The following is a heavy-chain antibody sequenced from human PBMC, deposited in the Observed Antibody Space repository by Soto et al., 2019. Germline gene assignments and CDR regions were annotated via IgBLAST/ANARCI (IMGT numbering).Heavy chain of an antibody. V-gene: IGHV3-53*01. D-gene: IGHD5-18*01. Sequence: VQLVESGGGLIQPGGSLRLSCAASGFSVSNKHMTWVRQAPGRGPQWVSTVYPGGNTYHADSVKGRFAISRDNSKNMLYLQMNSLRAEDTAVYYCATGLDTSKSGYWGQGTLVTVSS. CDR2: VYPGGNT. CDR3: ATGLDTSKSGY. CDR1: GFSVSNKH. J-gene: IGHJ4*02.